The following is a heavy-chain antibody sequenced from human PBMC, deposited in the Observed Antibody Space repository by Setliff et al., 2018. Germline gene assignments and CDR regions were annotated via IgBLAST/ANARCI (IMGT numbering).Heavy chain of an antibody. Sequence: SETLSLTCTVSGGSIRSYYWGWIRQFPGKGLEWIGYIYYSGSTNYNPSLKSRVTISVDTSKNQFSLNLSSLTAADTAVYYCSRRNNFWTGYYFDYWGQGTLVTVSS. D-gene: IGHD3-3*01. CDR2: IYYSGST. V-gene: IGHV4-59*08. J-gene: IGHJ4*02. CDR1: GGSIRSYY. CDR3: SRRNNFWTGYYFDY.